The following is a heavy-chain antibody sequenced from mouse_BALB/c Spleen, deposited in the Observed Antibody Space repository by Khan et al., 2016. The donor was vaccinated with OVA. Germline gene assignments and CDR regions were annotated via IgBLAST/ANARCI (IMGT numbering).Heavy chain of an antibody. CDR2: INPTSGYT. CDR1: GYTFTSYW. J-gene: IGHJ2*01. Sequence: QVQLQQSGAELAKPGASVKMSCKASGYTFTSYWMHWIKQRPGQGLEWIGYINPTSGYTDYNQKFKDKATLTADKSSSTAYMQLNSLTSDDSAVHYCARDRIDYWGQGTTLTVSS. V-gene: IGHV1-7*01. CDR3: ARDRIDY.